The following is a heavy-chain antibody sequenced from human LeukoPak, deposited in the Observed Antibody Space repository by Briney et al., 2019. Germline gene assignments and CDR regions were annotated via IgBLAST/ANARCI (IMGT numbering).Heavy chain of an antibody. CDR2: IKSKTDGGTT. J-gene: IGHJ3*02. CDR3: TTLPLGVATVWVHAFDI. D-gene: IGHD5-12*01. Sequence: GGSLRLSCAASGFTFSNAWMNWVRQAPGKGLEWVGRIKSKTDGGTTDYAAPVKGRFTISRDDSKNTLYLQMSSLKTEDTAVYYCTTLPLGVATVWVHAFDIWGQGTMVTVSS. V-gene: IGHV3-15*07. CDR1: GFTFSNAW.